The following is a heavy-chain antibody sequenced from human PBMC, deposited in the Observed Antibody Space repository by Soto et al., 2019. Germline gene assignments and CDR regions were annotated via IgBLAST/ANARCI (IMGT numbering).Heavy chain of an antibody. CDR3: AALWFGELAFNY. J-gene: IGHJ4*01. CDR2: VYHNGIM. CDR1: GYSISSGYY. Sequence: SETLSLTCIVSGYSISSGYYWGWVRQAPGKGLEWLGSVYHNGIMFHNPSFQSRVTISVGTSKNQFSLNLRSVTAADTAVYYCAALWFGELAFNYWGHGILVTVSS. D-gene: IGHD3-10*01. V-gene: IGHV4-38-2*02.